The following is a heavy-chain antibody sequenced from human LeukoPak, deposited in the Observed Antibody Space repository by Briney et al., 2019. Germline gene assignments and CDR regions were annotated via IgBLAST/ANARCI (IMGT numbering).Heavy chain of an antibody. V-gene: IGHV3-21*01. CDR1: GFTFSSYN. CDR2: IGSSSSYI. J-gene: IGHJ4*02. Sequence: PGGSLRLSCAASGFTFSSYNMNWVRQAPGKGLEWVSSIGSSSSYIYYADSVKGRFTISRDNAKNSLYLQMNSLRAEDTAVYYCARVPLRGSWYLTYWGQGTLVTVSS. D-gene: IGHD6-13*01. CDR3: ARVPLRGSWYLTY.